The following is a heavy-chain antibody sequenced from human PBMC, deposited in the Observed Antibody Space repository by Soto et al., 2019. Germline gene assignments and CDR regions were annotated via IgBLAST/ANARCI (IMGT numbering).Heavy chain of an antibody. Sequence: SETLSLTCTVSGGSFSSGSYQWTWIRQPPGKGLEWIGYIHVSGSTNDNPSLKGRVTMSIDTSKNQFSLKLSSVTAADTAVYYCARDGHGMDVWGQGTKVTVSS. CDR1: GGSFSSGSYQ. CDR3: ARDGHGMDV. CDR2: IHVSGST. V-gene: IGHV4-61*01. J-gene: IGHJ6*02.